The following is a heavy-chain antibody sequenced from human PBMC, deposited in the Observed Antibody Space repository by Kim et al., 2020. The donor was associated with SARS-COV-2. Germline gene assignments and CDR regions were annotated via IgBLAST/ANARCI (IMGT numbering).Heavy chain of an antibody. D-gene: IGHD3-10*01. V-gene: IGHV4-31*03. CDR3: AISTFMIRGGVDYCGLAV. CDR1: GGSISSGGYY. Sequence: SETLSLTCTVSGGSISSGGYYWSWIRQHPGKGLEWIGYIYYSGSTYYNPSLKSRVNIAADTTKNHFSLKLSSVTAADTAVYYCAISTFMIRGGVDYCGLAVRGQGTTVTVS. J-gene: IGHJ6*01. CDR2: IYYSGST.